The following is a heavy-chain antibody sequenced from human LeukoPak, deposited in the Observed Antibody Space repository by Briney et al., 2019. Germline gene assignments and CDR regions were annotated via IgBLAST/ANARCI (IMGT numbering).Heavy chain of an antibody. Sequence: GGSLRLSCAASGFTFSNAWLSWVRQAPGKGLEWVGRLKSKTDGGTTDYAAPVKGRFTISRDDSKNTLYLQMNSLKPGDTAVYYCTTDCGGDCYPGVDYWGQGTLVTVSS. J-gene: IGHJ4*02. CDR1: GFTFSNAW. V-gene: IGHV3-15*01. CDR2: LKSKTDGGTT. D-gene: IGHD2-21*02. CDR3: TTDCGGDCYPGVDY.